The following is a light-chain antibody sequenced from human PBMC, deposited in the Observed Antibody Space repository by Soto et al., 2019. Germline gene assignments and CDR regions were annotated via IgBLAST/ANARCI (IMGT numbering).Light chain of an antibody. CDR1: QSVTSSY. J-gene: IGKJ5*01. Sequence: EIVLTQSPATLSLSPGERATLSSRASQSVTSSYLAWYQQKPGQAPRLLIFGASSRATGIPDRFSGSGSATDFTLTISRLEPEDFAVYYCQQYHRSPITFGQGTRLEIK. V-gene: IGKV3-20*01. CDR2: GAS. CDR3: QQYHRSPIT.